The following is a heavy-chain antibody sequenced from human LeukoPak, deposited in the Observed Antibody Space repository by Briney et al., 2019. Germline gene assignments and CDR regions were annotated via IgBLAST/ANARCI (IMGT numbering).Heavy chain of an antibody. D-gene: IGHD3-9*01. CDR2: ISYDGSNK. V-gene: IGHV3-30-3*02. CDR3: AKDDILTGYNLDY. CDR1: GFTFSSYA. Sequence: GGSLRLSCAASGFTFSSYAMHWVRQAPGKGLEWVAVISYDGSNKYYADSVKGRFTISRDNSKNTLYLQMNSLRAEDTAVYYCAKDDILTGYNLDYWGQGTLVTVSS. J-gene: IGHJ4*02.